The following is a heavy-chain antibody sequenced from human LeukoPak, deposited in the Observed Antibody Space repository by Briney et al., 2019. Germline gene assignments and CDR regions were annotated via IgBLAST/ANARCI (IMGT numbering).Heavy chain of an antibody. CDR1: GFTFKTFW. V-gene: IGHV3-7*01. J-gene: IGHJ4*02. CDR3: ARYRGSYDLSTPRL. D-gene: IGHD3-16*01. Sequence: GCLRLSCVACGFTFKTFWMSWVRQAPGMGLEWVANIKEDGRDKYYVESVKDRFAISRDNAKNSLFLQMNSLGVEDTAVYFCARYRGSYDLSTPRLWGQGTSVTVTS. CDR2: IKEDGRDK.